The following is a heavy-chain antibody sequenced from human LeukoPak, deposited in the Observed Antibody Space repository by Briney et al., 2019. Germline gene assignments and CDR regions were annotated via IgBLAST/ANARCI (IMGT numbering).Heavy chain of an antibody. Sequence: GGSLRLSCAASKFSFSTYAMSWVRQAPGKGLEWVSYISSSGSTIYYADSVKGRFTISRDNAKNSLYLQMNSLRAEDTAVYYCAELGITMIGGVWGKGTTVTISS. CDR1: KFSFSTYA. CDR2: ISSSGSTI. V-gene: IGHV3-48*03. J-gene: IGHJ6*04. CDR3: AELGITMIGGV. D-gene: IGHD3-10*02.